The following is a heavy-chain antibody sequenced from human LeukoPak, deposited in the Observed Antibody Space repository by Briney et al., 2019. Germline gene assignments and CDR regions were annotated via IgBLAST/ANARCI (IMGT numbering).Heavy chain of an antibody. Sequence: GGPLRLSCAASGFTFSSYGMHWVRQAPGKGLEWVAFIRYDGSNKYYADSVKGRFTISRDNSKNTLYLQMNSLRAEDTAVHYCAKGGPESTESDYWGQGTLVTVSS. CDR3: AKGGPESTESDY. CDR1: GFTFSSYG. D-gene: IGHD3-10*01. CDR2: IRYDGSNK. V-gene: IGHV3-30*02. J-gene: IGHJ4*02.